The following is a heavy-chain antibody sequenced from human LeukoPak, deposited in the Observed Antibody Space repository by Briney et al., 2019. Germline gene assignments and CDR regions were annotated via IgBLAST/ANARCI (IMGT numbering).Heavy chain of an antibody. Sequence: TGGTLRLSCAASGFTFSNHDFSWVRQAPGKGLEWVSAISGGGSTYYADSVRGRFTISRDNSKNTLYLQMNSLRVEDTAVYYCTGNYYGSGSYADFDYWGQGTLVTVSS. CDR2: ISGGGST. V-gene: IGHV3-23*01. D-gene: IGHD3-10*01. J-gene: IGHJ4*02. CDR3: TGNYYGSGSYADFDY. CDR1: GFTFSNHD.